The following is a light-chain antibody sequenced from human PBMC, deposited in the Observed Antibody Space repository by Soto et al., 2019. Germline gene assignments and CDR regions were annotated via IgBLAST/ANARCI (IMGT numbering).Light chain of an antibody. CDR3: QQYNSS. CDR1: QSISTW. CDR2: KAS. V-gene: IGKV1-5*03. J-gene: IGKJ4*01. Sequence: DIQMTQSPSILSASVGDRVTITCRASQSISTWLAWYQQKPGKAPKLLIYKASNLESGVPSRFSGSGSGTEFTLTISSLQPDDFATYYCQQYNSSFGGGTKVDIK.